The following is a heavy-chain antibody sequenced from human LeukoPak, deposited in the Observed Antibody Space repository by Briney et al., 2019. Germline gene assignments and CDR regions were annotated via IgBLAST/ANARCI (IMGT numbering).Heavy chain of an antibody. CDR2: IYYSGST. D-gene: IGHD3-3*01. CDR3: ARGGYDFWSGSKNWFDP. Sequence: SETLSLXCTVSGGSISSYYWSWSRQPPGKGLEWIGYIYYSGSTNYNPSLKSRVTISVDTSKNQFSPKLSSVTAADTAVYYCARGGYDFWSGSKNWFDPWGQGTLVTVSS. J-gene: IGHJ5*02. CDR1: GGSISSYY. V-gene: IGHV4-59*01.